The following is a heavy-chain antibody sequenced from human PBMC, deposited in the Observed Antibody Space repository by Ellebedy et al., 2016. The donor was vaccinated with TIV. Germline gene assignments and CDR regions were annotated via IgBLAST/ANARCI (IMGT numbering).Heavy chain of an antibody. D-gene: IGHD1-26*01. CDR1: GFKFSSYM. V-gene: IGHV3-23*01. J-gene: IGHJ3*02. Sequence: GGSLRLXXAASGFKFSSYMMSWVRQSPGKGLEWVSVIGANGYSTEYADSVKGRFTISRDNSKKTLYLQMNSPRAGDTAVYYCARDQYSGSYYGAFDIWGQGTMVTVSS. CDR2: IGANGYST. CDR3: ARDQYSGSYYGAFDI.